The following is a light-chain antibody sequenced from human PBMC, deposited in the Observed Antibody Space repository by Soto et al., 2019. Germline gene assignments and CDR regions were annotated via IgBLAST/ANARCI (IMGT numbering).Light chain of an antibody. CDR1: SSDVGGYNY. CDR3: PSNKSGSPLV. CDR2: EVS. Sequence: QSVLTQPASVSGSPGQSITISCTGTSSDVGGYNYVSWYQQHPGKAPKLMIYEVSNRPSGVSNRFSGSKSGNTASLTISGLQPGGGAYYYCPSNKSGSPLVFGTGTKLPVL. J-gene: IGLJ1*01. V-gene: IGLV2-14*01.